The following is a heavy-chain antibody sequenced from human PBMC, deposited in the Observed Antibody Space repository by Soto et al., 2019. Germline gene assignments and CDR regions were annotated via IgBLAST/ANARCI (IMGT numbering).Heavy chain of an antibody. CDR1: GFTFSSYA. D-gene: IGHD5-18*01. CDR2: ISGSGGST. V-gene: IGHV3-23*01. J-gene: IGHJ4*02. Sequence: GGSLRLSCAASGFTFSSYAMSGVCQAPGKGLEWVSAISGSGGSTYYADSVKGRFTISRDNSKNTLYLQMNSLRAEDTAVYYCAKDLGYSYGTLDYWGQGTLVTVSS. CDR3: AKDLGYSYGTLDY.